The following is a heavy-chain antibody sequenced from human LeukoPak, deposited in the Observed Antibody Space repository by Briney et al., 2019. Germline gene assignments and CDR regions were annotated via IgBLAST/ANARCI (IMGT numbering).Heavy chain of an antibody. V-gene: IGHV4-34*01. J-gene: IGHJ5*02. Sequence: SETLSLTCAVYGGSFSGYYWSWIRQPPGKGLEWIGEINHSGSTNYNASLNSRVTVSVDSSKNQFSLRLSSVTAADTAVYYCAPRGDIEHSYGYGKWFDPWGQGTRVTVSS. CDR3: APRGDIEHSYGYGKWFDP. CDR1: GGSFSGYY. CDR2: INHSGST. D-gene: IGHD5-18*01.